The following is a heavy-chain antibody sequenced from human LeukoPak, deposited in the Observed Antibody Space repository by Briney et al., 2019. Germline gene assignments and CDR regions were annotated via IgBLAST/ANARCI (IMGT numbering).Heavy chain of an antibody. CDR2: IIPIFGTA. Sequence: GASVKVSCKASGGTFSSYAISWVRQAPGQGLEWMGGIIPIFGTANYAQKFQGRVTITADKSTSTAYMELSSLRSEDTAVYYCARTYYYDSSGYYPGAFDIWGQGTMVTVSS. J-gene: IGHJ3*02. CDR3: ARTYYYDSSGYYPGAFDI. D-gene: IGHD3-22*01. V-gene: IGHV1-69*06. CDR1: GGTFSSYA.